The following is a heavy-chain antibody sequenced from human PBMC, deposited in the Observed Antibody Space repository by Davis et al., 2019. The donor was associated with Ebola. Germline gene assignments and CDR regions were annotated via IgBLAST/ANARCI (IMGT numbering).Heavy chain of an antibody. J-gene: IGHJ4*02. CDR2: ISAYNGNT. D-gene: IGHD6-13*01. Sequence: ASVKVSCKASGYTFTSYGISWLRQAPGQGLEWMGWISAYNGNTNYAQKVQGRVTMTTDTSTSTAYMELRSLRSDDTAVYYCARAHSSSWYGSFDYWGQGTLVTVSS. V-gene: IGHV1-18*01. CDR1: GYTFTSYG. CDR3: ARAHSSSWYGSFDY.